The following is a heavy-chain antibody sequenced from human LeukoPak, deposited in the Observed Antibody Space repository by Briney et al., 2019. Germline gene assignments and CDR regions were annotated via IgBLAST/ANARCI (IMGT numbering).Heavy chain of an antibody. CDR1: GFTFSSHW. CDR3: ARDLGKPNDY. V-gene: IGHV3-53*01. D-gene: IGHD1-14*01. CDR2: IYSGGST. Sequence: GGSLRLSCAASGFTFSSHWMHWVRQAPGKGLEWVSVIYSGGSTYYADSVKGRFTISRDNSKNTLYLQMNSLRAEDTAVYYCARDLGKPNDYWGQGTLVTVSS. J-gene: IGHJ4*02.